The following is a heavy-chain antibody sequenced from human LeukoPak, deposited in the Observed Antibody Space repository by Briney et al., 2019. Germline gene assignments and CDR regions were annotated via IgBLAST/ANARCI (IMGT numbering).Heavy chain of an antibody. CDR2: INAGNGNT. J-gene: IGHJ4*02. D-gene: IGHD4-23*01. V-gene: IGHV1-3*01. CDR1: GYTFTSYA. CDR3: ARASDYGGNEFGY. Sequence: ASVKVSCKASGYTFTSYAMHWVRQAPGQRLEWMGWINAGNGNTKYSQKFQGRVTITRDTSASTAYMELSSLRSEDTAVYYCARASDYGGNEFGYWGQGTLVTVSS.